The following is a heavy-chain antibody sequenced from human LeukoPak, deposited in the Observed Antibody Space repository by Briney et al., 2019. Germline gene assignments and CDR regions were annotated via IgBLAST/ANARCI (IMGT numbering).Heavy chain of an antibody. V-gene: IGHV4-59*08. J-gene: IGHJ4*02. D-gene: IGHD6-19*01. CDR2: IYYTGTT. CDR1: GGSIETYY. Sequence: PSETLSLTCIVSGGSIETYYWSWIRQPPGKGLEWIGYIYYTGTTNYKSSLKSRVTMSVDTSKNQISLRLSSVTAADTAVYYCARQGYSGSSTFDYWGQGTLVTVSS. CDR3: ARQGYSGSSTFDY.